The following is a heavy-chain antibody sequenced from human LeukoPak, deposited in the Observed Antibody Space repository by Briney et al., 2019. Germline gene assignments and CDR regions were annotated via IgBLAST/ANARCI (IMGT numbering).Heavy chain of an antibody. J-gene: IGHJ6*02. V-gene: IGHV3-66*01. D-gene: IGHD6-6*01. CDR1: GFTFSSYA. Sequence: GGSLRLSCAASGFTFSSYAMSWVRQAPGKGLEWVSVIYSGGSTYYADSVKGRFTISRDNSKNTLYLQMNSLRAEDTAVYYCARGSSAPLYYYGMDVWGQGTTVTVSS. CDR2: IYSGGST. CDR3: ARGSSAPLYYYGMDV.